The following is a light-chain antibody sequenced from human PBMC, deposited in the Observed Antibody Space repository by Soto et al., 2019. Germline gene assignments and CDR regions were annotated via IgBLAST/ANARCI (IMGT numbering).Light chain of an antibody. CDR2: NNS. J-gene: IGLJ3*02. CDR1: SSDIGAGYR. CDR3: QSYDTSLSAVV. Sequence: QAVVTQPPSVSGAPGQRVTISCTGSSSDIGAGYRVRWYQQVPGTAPRVLIYNNSNRPSGVPARFSGSKSGTSASLAISGLQAEDEADYYCQSYDTSLSAVVFGGGTKLTVL. V-gene: IGLV1-40*01.